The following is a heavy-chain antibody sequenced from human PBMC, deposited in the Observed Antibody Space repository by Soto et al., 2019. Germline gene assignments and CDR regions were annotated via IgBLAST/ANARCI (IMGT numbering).Heavy chain of an antibody. J-gene: IGHJ3*02. D-gene: IGHD3-22*01. CDR3: AREGSSGYYPLPDAFEI. Sequence: QVQLVQSGAEVKKPGASVKVSCKASGYTFTIYGITWVRHAPGQGLEWMGWISAHNGNTNYAQKLQGRVTMTTDTSTSTAYMELRSLRSDDTGVYYCAREGSSGYYPLPDAFEIWAKGQWSPSLQ. CDR1: GYTFTIYG. CDR2: ISAHNGNT. V-gene: IGHV1-18*01.